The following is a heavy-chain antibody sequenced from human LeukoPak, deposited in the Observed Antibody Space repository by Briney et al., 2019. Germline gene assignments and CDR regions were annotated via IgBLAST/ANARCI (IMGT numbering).Heavy chain of an antibody. J-gene: IGHJ4*02. CDR2: INPNSGGT. D-gene: IGHD1-26*01. Sequence: GASVKVSCKASGYTFTGYYMHWVRQAPGQGLEWMGWINPNSGGTNYAQKFQGRVTMTRDTSISTAYMELSRLRSDDTAVYYCARDEGKPGSRRGRRGYSGSYSDYWGQGTLVTVSS. CDR1: GYTFTGYY. V-gene: IGHV1-2*02. CDR3: ARDEGKPGSRRGRRGYSGSYSDY.